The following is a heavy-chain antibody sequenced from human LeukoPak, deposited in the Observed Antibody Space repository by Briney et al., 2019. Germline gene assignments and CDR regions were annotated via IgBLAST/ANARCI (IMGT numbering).Heavy chain of an antibody. D-gene: IGHD2-2*01. Sequence: SVTVSCKASGFTFTSTAVQWVRQARGQRLEWIGWILVGSGNTNYAQMFQERVTLTWDVSTSTAYMVLSSLRSEGTAIYYCASDPPYTSSSAWWGQGTLVTVSS. V-gene: IGHV1-58*01. CDR2: ILVGSGNT. J-gene: IGHJ4*02. CDR3: ASDPPYTSSSAW. CDR1: GFTFTSTA.